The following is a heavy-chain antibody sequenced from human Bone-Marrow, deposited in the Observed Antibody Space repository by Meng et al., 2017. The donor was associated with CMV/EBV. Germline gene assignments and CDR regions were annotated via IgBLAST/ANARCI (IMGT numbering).Heavy chain of an antibody. CDR1: GGSISSGDYY. CDR2: IYYSGST. CDR3: AKAEETVLVIVSDP. D-gene: IGHD5-18*01. Sequence: TLSLTCTVSGGSISSGDYYWSWIRQPPGKGLEWVGYIYYSGSTYYNPSLKSRVTISVDTSKNQFSLRLNSVTAADTATYSCAKAEETVLVIVSDPWGQGTLVTVSS. J-gene: IGHJ5*02. V-gene: IGHV4-30-4*08.